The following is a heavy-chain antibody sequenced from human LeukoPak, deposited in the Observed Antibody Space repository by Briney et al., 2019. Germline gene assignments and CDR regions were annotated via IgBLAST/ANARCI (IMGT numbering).Heavy chain of an antibody. CDR2: INPSGGST. V-gene: IGHV1-46*01. Sequence: GASVKVSCKASGYTFTSYYMHWVRQAPGQGLEWMGIINPSGGSTTYAQKFQGRVPKTRDTSTSTVHMELSSLRSEDTAVYYCARVSSGYEESDYWGQGTLVTVSS. CDR3: ARVSSGYEESDY. J-gene: IGHJ4*02. CDR1: GYTFTSYY. D-gene: IGHD5-12*01.